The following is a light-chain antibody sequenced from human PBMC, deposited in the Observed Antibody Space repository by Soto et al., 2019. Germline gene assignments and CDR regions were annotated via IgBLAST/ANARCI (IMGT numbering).Light chain of an antibody. V-gene: IGKV3D-15*01. CDR1: QSVSST. CDR3: QQYNNWPAIT. Sequence: ELVMTQSPATLSVSPGERATLSCRASQSVSSTLAWYQQRPGQAPSLLIYGASNRATGIPDRFSGSGSGTEFTLTISRLQSEDFTVYYCQQYNNWPAITFGQGTRLEIK. CDR2: GAS. J-gene: IGKJ5*01.